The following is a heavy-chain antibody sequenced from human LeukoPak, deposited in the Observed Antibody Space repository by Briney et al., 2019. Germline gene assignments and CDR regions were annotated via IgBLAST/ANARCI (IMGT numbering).Heavy chain of an antibody. CDR2: IGSTGDSI. V-gene: IGHV3-21*01. J-gene: IGHJ3*02. D-gene: IGHD3-10*01. CDR3: AGDRDRRVREPGAFDI. CDR1: GFSLTTYI. Sequence: GGSLRLSCTVSGFSLTTYIMNWVRQAPGKGLQWVSSIGSTGDSIYYADSLKGRFTISRDNAKNSLYLQMNSLRAEDTAVYYCAGDRDRRVREPGAFDIWGQGTMVTVSS.